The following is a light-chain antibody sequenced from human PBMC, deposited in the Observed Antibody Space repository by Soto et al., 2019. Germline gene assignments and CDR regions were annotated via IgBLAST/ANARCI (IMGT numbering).Light chain of an antibody. Sequence: DIQMTQSPSSLSASVGDRVTITCRASQSISGYLNWYQQKPGKAPKLLIYTVSSLKSGVPSRFSGSGSGTDFTLTISSLQPEDFATYYCQQSYSTPWTFGQGTKLDIK. V-gene: IGKV1-39*01. CDR1: QSISGY. CDR3: QQSYSTPWT. J-gene: IGKJ1*01. CDR2: TVS.